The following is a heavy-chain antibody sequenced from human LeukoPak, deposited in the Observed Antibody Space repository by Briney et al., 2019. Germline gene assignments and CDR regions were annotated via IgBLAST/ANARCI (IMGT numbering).Heavy chain of an antibody. CDR3: ARGVGYSYVQRGAFDI. CDR2: ISSSSSYI. Sequence: GGSLRLSCAASGFTFSSYSMNWVRQAPGKGLEWVSSISSSSSYIYYADSVKGRFTISRDNAKNSLYLQMNSLRAEDTAVYYCARGVGYSYVQRGAFDIWGQGTMVTVSS. J-gene: IGHJ3*02. V-gene: IGHV3-21*01. D-gene: IGHD5-18*01. CDR1: GFTFSSYS.